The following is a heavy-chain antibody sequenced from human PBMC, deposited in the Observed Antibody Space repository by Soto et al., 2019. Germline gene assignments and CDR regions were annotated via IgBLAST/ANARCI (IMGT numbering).Heavy chain of an antibody. D-gene: IGHD1-26*01. J-gene: IGHJ4*02. Sequence: SETLSLTCTVSVCSISSYYWSWIRQPPGKGLEWIGYIYYSGSTNYNPSLKSRVTISVDTSKNQFSLKLSSVTAADTAVYYCARVGSGGYYFDYWGQGTLVTVSS. CDR3: ARVGSGGYYFDY. CDR1: VCSISSYY. V-gene: IGHV4-59*01. CDR2: IYYSGST.